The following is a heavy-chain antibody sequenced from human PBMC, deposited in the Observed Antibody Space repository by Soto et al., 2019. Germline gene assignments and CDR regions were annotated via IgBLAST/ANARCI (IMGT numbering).Heavy chain of an antibody. CDR1: GFTFSNYW. Sequence: EVQLVESGGGLVQPGGSLRLSCAVSGFTFSNYWMHWVRQAPGKGLVWVSRINSDGSSTSYADFVKGRFTISRDNAKNTLSLQLNSLRAEDTAVYYCARFRVDGDYVPWGQGTLVTVSS. CDR3: ARFRVDGDYVP. CDR2: INSDGSST. J-gene: IGHJ5*02. V-gene: IGHV3-74*01. D-gene: IGHD4-17*01.